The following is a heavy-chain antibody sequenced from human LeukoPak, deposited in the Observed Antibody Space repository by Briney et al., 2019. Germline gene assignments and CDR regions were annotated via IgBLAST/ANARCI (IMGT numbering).Heavy chain of an antibody. D-gene: IGHD2-2*01. CDR2: IYYSGST. V-gene: IGHV4-59*01. Sequence: SETLSLTCTVSGGSISSNYWNWIRQPPGKGLEWIGYIYYSGSTNYNPSLKSRVTISVDTSKSQFSLKLSSVTAADTAVYYCARDWPELGYCSSTSCSYYYYMDVWGKGTTVTVSS. J-gene: IGHJ6*03. CDR1: GGSISSNY. CDR3: ARDWPELGYCSSTSCSYYYYMDV.